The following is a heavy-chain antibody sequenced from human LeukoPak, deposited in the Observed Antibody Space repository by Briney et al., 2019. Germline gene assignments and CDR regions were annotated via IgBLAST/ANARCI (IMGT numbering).Heavy chain of an antibody. CDR1: GFTFNHYG. D-gene: IGHD1/OR15-1a*01. CDR2: IRYDGSNQ. J-gene: IGHJ3*02. Sequence: GGSLRLSCAASGFTFNHYGMHWVRQTPDKGLEWVAFIRYDGSNQYYADSVKGRFIISRDNSKSTLYLEMNSLRTIDTAVYYCAKVSLVMNNDAFDIWGQGTMVTVSS. V-gene: IGHV3-30*02. CDR3: AKVSLVMNNDAFDI.